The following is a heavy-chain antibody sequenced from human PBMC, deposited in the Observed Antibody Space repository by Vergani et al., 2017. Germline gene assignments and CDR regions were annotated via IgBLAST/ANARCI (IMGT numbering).Heavy chain of an antibody. D-gene: IGHD5-12*01. CDR1: GFTFRNYA. Sequence: EVQLLESGGGLAQPGGSLRLSCAASGFTFRNYAMTWVRQAPGKGLEWVSIISDNGGTTYYADSVKGRFTISRDNSKDTLYLQMNSLRAEDTAMYFCARDRVDIVATTTYYYYYYGMDVWGQGTTVTVSS. CDR3: ARDRVDIVATTTYYYYYYGMDV. V-gene: IGHV3-23*01. CDR2: ISDNGGTT. J-gene: IGHJ6*02.